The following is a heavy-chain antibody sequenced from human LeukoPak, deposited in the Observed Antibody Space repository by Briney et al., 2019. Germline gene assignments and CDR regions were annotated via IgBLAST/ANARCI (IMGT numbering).Heavy chain of an antibody. V-gene: IGHV3-53*01. D-gene: IGHD6-19*01. CDR1: GFTVSSNY. Sequence: PGESLRLSCAASGFTVSSNYMSWVPQAPGKGRQWVSVIYSGGSTYYADSVKGRFTISRDNSKNTLYLQMNSLRVEDTAVSYCARANGGWYYFDYWGQGALVTVSS. CDR3: ARANGGWYYFDY. CDR2: IYSGGST. J-gene: IGHJ4*02.